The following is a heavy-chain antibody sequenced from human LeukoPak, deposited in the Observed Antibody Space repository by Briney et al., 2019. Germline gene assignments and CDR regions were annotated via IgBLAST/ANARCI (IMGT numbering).Heavy chain of an antibody. CDR1: GFTFSSYA. D-gene: IGHD2-2*01. V-gene: IGHV3-30-3*01. Sequence: GGSLRLSCAASGFTFSSYAMHWVRQAPGKGLEWVAVISYDGSNKYYADSVKGRFTISRDNSKNTLYPQMNSLRAEDTAVYYCARFVVPAPHAFDIWGQGTMVTVSS. CDR2: ISYDGSNK. J-gene: IGHJ3*02. CDR3: ARFVVPAPHAFDI.